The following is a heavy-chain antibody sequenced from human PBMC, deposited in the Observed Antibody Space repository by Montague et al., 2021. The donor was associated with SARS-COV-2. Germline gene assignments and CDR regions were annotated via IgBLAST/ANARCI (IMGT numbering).Heavy chain of an antibody. J-gene: IGHJ6*02. D-gene: IGHD3-10*01. V-gene: IGHV4-30-2*06. CDR3: ATGTRMYGMDF. CDR2: IYQSGSA. CDR1: GGSVSSGDYS. Sequence: TLSLTCVVSGGSVSSGDYSWSWIRQSPGKGLEWIGYIYQSGSAYYNPSLKSRVAISIDTSNNQFSLNLRSVTAADTGLYHCATGTRMYGMDFWGQGTTVTVSS.